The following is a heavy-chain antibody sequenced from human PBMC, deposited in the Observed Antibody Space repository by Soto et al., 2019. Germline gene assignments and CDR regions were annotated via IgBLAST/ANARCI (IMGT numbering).Heavy chain of an antibody. CDR2: INHSGST. CDR3: ASGVRWLRLPAKYFQH. V-gene: IGHV4-34*01. J-gene: IGHJ1*01. D-gene: IGHD5-12*01. CDR1: GGSFSGYY. Sequence: QVQLQQWGAGLLKPSETLSLTCAVYGGSFSGYYWSWIRQPPGKGLEWIGEINHSGSTNYNPSLKSRVTIAVDTSKNQFSLKLSSVTAADTAVYYCASGVRWLRLPAKYFQHWGQGTLVTVSS.